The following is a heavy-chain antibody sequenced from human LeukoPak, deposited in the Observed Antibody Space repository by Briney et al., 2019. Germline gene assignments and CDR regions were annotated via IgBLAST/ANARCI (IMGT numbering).Heavy chain of an antibody. V-gene: IGHV1-8*01. J-gene: IGHJ6*03. Sequence: VASVKVSCKASGYTFTSYDINWVRQATGQGLEWMGWMNPNSGNTGYAQKFQGRVTMTRNTSISTAYMELSSLRSEDTAVYYCARRGVVVGYYYYYYYMDVWGKGTTVTVSS. CDR2: MNPNSGNT. CDR1: GYTFTSYD. CDR3: ARRGVVVGYYYYYYYMDV. D-gene: IGHD2-2*01.